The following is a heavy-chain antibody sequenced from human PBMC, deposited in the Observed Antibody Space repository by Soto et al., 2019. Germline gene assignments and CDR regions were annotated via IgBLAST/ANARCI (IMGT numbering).Heavy chain of an antibody. J-gene: IGHJ4*02. CDR3: ARHIAVTRTRGFDY. D-gene: IGHD6-19*01. V-gene: IGHV4-4*02. CDR2: IYHSGTT. Sequence: QVHLQESGPGLVKPSGTLSLTCAVSGGSITTNWWSWVRQPPGKGLEWIGEIYHSGTTNYNPSLRGRVTISVDKSNTQFSLNLNSVTAADSAIYYCARHIAVTRTRGFDYWGPGNRVTVSS. CDR1: GGSITTNW.